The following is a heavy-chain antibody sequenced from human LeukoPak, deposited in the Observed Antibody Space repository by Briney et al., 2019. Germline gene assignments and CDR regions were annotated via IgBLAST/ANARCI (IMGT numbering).Heavy chain of an antibody. CDR2: IKQEGGVK. Sequence: PGGSLTLSCLVSGFTFSSHWMGWVRQAHGGGRWWVATIKQEGGVKYYMDSLKGRFTITRDNAKNSMYQQMISLRAEDTAVYYCARDWWRVADTNKEEFDYWGQGTLVTVSS. V-gene: IGHV3-7*01. CDR1: GFTFSSHW. D-gene: IGHD6-19*01. CDR3: ARDWWRVADTNKEEFDY. J-gene: IGHJ4*02.